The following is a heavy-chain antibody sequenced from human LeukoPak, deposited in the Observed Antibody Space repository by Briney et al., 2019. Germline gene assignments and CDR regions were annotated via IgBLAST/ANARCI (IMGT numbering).Heavy chain of an antibody. D-gene: IGHD5-18*01. V-gene: IGHV3-23*01. CDR1: GFTFSSYA. CDR2: ISGSGGST. CDR3: AKDDFKEDTGPEYFQH. J-gene: IGHJ1*01. Sequence: PGGSLRLSCAASGFTFSSYAMSWVRQAPGKGLERVSAISGSGGSTYYADSVKGRFTISRDNSKNTLYLQMNSLRAEDTAVYYCAKDDFKEDTGPEYFQHWGQGTLVTVSS.